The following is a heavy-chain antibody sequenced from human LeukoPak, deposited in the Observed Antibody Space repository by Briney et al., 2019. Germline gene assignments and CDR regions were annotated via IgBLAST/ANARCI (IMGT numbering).Heavy chain of an antibody. D-gene: IGHD6-19*01. Sequence: SETLSLTCTVSGASISNYYWSWIRQSPRKGLEWIGFIDYSGTTNYNPSLKSRVTISVDMSKNQFSMKLSSVTAEDTAVYYCALDTSGWSDDSFDIWGRGTMVTVSS. CDR3: ALDTSGWSDDSFDI. CDR1: GASISNYY. J-gene: IGHJ3*02. V-gene: IGHV4-59*01. CDR2: IDYSGTT.